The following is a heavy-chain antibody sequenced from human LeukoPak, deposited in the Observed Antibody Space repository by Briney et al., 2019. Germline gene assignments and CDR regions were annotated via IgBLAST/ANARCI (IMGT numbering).Heavy chain of an antibody. V-gene: IGHV3-30*01. J-gene: IGHJ4*02. CDR2: ISYDGNHK. CDR3: ARARNGTLKY. CDR1: GFTFSHYA. D-gene: IGHD1-26*01. Sequence: PGGSLRLSCAASGFTFSHYAMHWVRQAPGKGLEWVAVISYDGNHKYYADSVKGRFTISRDNSKNTLYVQMNGLRAEDTAVYYCARARNGTLKYWGQGTLVTVCS.